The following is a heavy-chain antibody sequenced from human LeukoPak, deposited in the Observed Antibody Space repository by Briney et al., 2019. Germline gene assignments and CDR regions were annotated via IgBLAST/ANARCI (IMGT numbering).Heavy chain of an antibody. V-gene: IGHV4-34*01. CDR3: ARAPGYSSGWYGARGTSRYFDY. CDR2: INHSGST. D-gene: IGHD6-19*01. CDR1: GGSFSGYY. J-gene: IGHJ4*02. Sequence: SETLSLTCAVYGGSFSGYYWSWVRQPPGKGLEWIGEINHSGSTNYNPSLKSRVTISVDTSKNQFSLKLSSVTAADTAVYYCARAPGYSSGWYGARGTSRYFDYWGQGTLVTVSS.